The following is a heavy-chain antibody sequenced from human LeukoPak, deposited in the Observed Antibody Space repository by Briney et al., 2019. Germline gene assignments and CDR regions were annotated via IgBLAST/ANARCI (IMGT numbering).Heavy chain of an antibody. J-gene: IGHJ4*02. V-gene: IGHV4-30-2*01. CDR1: GGSISSGGCY. CDR2: IYHSGST. D-gene: IGHD3-3*01. CDR3: ARAIFGVVIPFDY. Sequence: PSQTLSLTCTVSGGSISSGGCYWSWIRQPPGKGLEWIGYIYHSGSTYYNPSLKSRVTISVDRSKNQFSLKLSSVTAADTAVYYCARAIFGVVIPFDYWGQGTLVTVSS.